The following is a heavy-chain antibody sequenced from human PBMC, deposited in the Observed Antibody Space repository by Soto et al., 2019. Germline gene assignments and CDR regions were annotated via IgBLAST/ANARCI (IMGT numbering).Heavy chain of an antibody. CDR2: IIPFHGVT. V-gene: IGHV1-69*08. D-gene: IGHD3-10*01. CDR1: GGTFSPYT. J-gene: IGHJ4*02. CDR3: TRDWEITVSTWSFGGF. Sequence: QFQLVQSGAEVKKPGSSVKVSCKASGGTFSPYTINWVRQAPGQGLEWMGRIIPFHGVTNYAQKFQARYTITADKSTSTAYMELSGLRFEDTAMYYCTRDWEITVSTWSFGGFWGRGTLVTVSS.